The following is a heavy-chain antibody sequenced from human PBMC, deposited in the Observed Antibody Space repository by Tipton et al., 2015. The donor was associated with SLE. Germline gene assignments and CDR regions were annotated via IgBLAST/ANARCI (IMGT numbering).Heavy chain of an antibody. Sequence: TLSLTCTVSGGSISSYYWSWIRQPPGKGLEWIGYIYYSGSTNYNPSLKSRVTISVDTSKNQFSLKLSSVTAADTAVYYCARDGGPWTWFDLWGQGTLVTVSS. J-gene: IGHJ5*02. CDR3: ARDGGPWTWFDL. CDR2: IYYSGST. CDR1: GGSISSYY. V-gene: IGHV4-59*01. D-gene: IGHD3-16*01.